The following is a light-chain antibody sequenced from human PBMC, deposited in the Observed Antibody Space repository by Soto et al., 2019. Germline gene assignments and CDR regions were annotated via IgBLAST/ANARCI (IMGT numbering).Light chain of an antibody. CDR1: QGISNY. CDR3: QQLKSYPRIT. J-gene: IGKJ5*01. Sequence: DIQLTQSPSFLSASVGDRVTITCRASQGISNYLAWYQEKPGKAPKLLIYAASTLQSGVPSRFSGSESGTEFTLTISSLQPEDFATYYCQQLKSYPRITFGQGTRLEIK. V-gene: IGKV1-9*01. CDR2: AAS.